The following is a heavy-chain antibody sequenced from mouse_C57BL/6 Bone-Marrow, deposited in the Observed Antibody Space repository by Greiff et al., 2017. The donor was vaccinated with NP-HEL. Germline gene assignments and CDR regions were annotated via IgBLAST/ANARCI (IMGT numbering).Heavy chain of an antibody. D-gene: IGHD4-1*01. CDR3: ARHRNWALAY. Sequence: EVKLMESGGDLVKPGGSLKLSCAASGFTFSSYGLSWVRQTPDKRLVWVATISSGGSYTYYPDSVKGRFTISRDNAKNTLYLQMSSLKSEDTAMYYCARHRNWALAYWGQGTLVTVSA. V-gene: IGHV5-6*01. CDR1: GFTFSSYG. J-gene: IGHJ3*01. CDR2: ISSGGSYT.